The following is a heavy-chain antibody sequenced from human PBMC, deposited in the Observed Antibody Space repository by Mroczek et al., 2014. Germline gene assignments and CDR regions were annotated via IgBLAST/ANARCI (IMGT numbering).Heavy chain of an antibody. CDR3: ARRFLGATIGGAFDY. CDR2: IYYSGST. Sequence: QVQLQESGPGLVKPSETLSLTCTVSGGSISSSSYYWGWIRQPPGKGLEWIGSIYYSGSTYYNPSLKSRVTISVDTSKNQFSLKLSSVTAADTAVYYCARRFLGATIGGAFDYWGQGTLVTVSS. J-gene: IGHJ4*02. V-gene: IGHV4-39*01. CDR1: GGSISSSSYY. D-gene: IGHD1-26*01.